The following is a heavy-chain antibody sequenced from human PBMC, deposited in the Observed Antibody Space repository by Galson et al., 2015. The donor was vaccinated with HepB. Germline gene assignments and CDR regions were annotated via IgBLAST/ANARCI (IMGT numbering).Heavy chain of an antibody. CDR2: IIPIFGTA. V-gene: IGHV1-69*13. Sequence: SVKVSCKASGGTFSSYAISWVRQAPGQGLEWMGGIIPIFGTANYAQKFQGRVTITADESTSTAYMELSSLRSEDTAVYYCAREGEGRGYNFDYWGQGTLVTVSS. D-gene: IGHD5-18*01. CDR1: GGTFSSYA. CDR3: AREGEGRGYNFDY. J-gene: IGHJ4*02.